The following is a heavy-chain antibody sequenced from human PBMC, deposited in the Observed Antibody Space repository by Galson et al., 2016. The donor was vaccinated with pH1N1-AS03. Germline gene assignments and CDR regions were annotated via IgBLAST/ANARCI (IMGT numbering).Heavy chain of an antibody. CDR2: ISFDGTNK. CDR3: ANDFNYDFWSGYSFY. V-gene: IGHV3-30*18. CDR1: GFTISNFG. D-gene: IGHD3/OR15-3a*01. J-gene: IGHJ4*02. Sequence: SLRLSCAASGFTISNFGMLWVRQAPGQGLEWVAIISFDGTNKYYADSVKGRFSISRDNSKNTLFLQMSALRAEDTAVYYCANDFNYDFWSGYSFYWGQGALFTVSS.